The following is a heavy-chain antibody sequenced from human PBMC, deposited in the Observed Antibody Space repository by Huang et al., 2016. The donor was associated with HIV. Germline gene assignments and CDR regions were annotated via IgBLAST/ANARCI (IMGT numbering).Heavy chain of an antibody. V-gene: IGHV2-70*13. J-gene: IGHJ4*02. CDR2: IDWDGDR. CDR1: GFSRSTSGMV. CDR3: VRGAARFAY. Sequence: QVTLRESGPPLVKPTQTLSLTCTFSGFSRSTSGMVVTWIRQPPGKALEWLGRIDWDGDRYYMTSLKTRLTISKDTSKDQVVLTMTDMGPADTATYYCVRGAARFAYWGQGTLVTVSS.